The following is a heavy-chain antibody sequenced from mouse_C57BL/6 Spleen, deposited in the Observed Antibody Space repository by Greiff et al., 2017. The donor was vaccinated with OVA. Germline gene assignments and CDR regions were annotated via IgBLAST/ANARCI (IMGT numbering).Heavy chain of an antibody. V-gene: IGHV1-50*01. CDR2: IDPSDSYT. Sequence: QVQLQQPGAELVKPGASVKLSCKASGYTFTSYWMQWVKQRPGQGLEWIGEIDPSDSYTNYNQKFKGKATLTVDTSSSTAYMQLSSLTSEDSAVYYCARYRFDYYGSSYVGWFAYWGQGTLVTVSA. CDR1: GYTFTSYW. J-gene: IGHJ3*01. CDR3: ARYRFDYYGSSYVGWFAY. D-gene: IGHD1-1*01.